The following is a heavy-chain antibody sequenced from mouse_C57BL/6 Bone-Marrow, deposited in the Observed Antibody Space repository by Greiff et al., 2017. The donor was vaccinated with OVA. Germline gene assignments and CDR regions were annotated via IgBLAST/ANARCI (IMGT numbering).Heavy chain of an antibody. V-gene: IGHV1-59*01. CDR2: IDPSDSYT. CDR3: AREGDGSSSYYSDY. J-gene: IGHJ2*01. Sequence: QVQLKESGAELVRPGTSVKLSCKASGYTFTSYWMHWVKQRPGQGLEWIGVIDPSDSYTNYNQKFKGKATLTVDTSSSTAYMQLSSLTSEDSAVYYCAREGDGSSSYYSDYWGQGTTLTVSS. D-gene: IGHD1-1*01. CDR1: GYTFTSYW.